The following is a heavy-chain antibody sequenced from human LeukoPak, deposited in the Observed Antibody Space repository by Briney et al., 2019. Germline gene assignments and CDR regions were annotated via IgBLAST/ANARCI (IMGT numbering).Heavy chain of an antibody. Sequence: GGSLRPSCAASRFTFSRYAMNWVRRAPGKGLEWVSAISGSGGSTYYADSVKGRFTISRDNSKNTLYLQMNSLRVEDTAVYYCAKNPQYYYDSSGFFEYWGQGTLVTVSS. CDR3: AKNPQYYYDSSGFFEY. J-gene: IGHJ4*02. D-gene: IGHD3-22*01. CDR1: RFTFSRYA. CDR2: ISGSGGST. V-gene: IGHV3-23*01.